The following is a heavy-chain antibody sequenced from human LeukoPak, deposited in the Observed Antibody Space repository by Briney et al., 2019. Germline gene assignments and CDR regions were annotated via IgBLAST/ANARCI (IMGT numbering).Heavy chain of an antibody. V-gene: IGHV4-61*01. D-gene: IGHD3-22*01. CDR1: GDSVSSDSYY. CDR2: ISYSGST. J-gene: IGHJ4*02. Sequence: SETLSLTCTVSGDSVSSDSYYWSWIRQPPGKGLEWIGYISYSGSTNYNPSLKSRVTILVDTSKNQFSLKLSSVTAADTAVYYCARDSRGYYDSSGYFDYWDQGTLVTVSS. CDR3: ARDSRGYYDSSGYFDY.